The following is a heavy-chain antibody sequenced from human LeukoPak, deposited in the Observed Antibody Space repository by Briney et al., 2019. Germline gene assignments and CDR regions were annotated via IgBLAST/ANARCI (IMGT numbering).Heavy chain of an antibody. CDR2: IYYSGSN. V-gene: IGHV4-59*01. CDR3: ARDQGYGRPSPYFDY. J-gene: IGHJ4*02. D-gene: IGHD4-17*01. CDR1: GGSISSYY. Sequence: SETLSLTCTVSGGSISSYYWSWIRQPPGKGLEGVGFIYYSGSNSYNTSLKSRVNISVDTYKNQFSLKLSSVTDGDTAVYYCARDQGYGRPSPYFDYWRQATLVTVSS.